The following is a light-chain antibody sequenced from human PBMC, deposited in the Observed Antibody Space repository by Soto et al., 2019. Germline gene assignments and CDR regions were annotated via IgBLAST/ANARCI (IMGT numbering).Light chain of an antibody. Sequence: EIVMTQSPATLSLSPGERATLSCRASQSIGSNLAWYQQKPGQAPRLLIYGASSRPTGIPARFSGSGSGTEFTLTISSLQSEDFADYYCQQYNNWPLTFGPGTKVDIK. CDR3: QQYNNWPLT. CDR1: QSIGSN. V-gene: IGKV3-15*01. J-gene: IGKJ3*01. CDR2: GAS.